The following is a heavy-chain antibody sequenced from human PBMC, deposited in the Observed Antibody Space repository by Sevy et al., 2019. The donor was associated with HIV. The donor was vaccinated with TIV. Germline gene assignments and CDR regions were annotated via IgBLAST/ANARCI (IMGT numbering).Heavy chain of an antibody. V-gene: IGHV3-30-3*01. CDR3: ARDRGYYDSRGFYSRYYFDY. D-gene: IGHD3-22*01. J-gene: IGHJ4*02. CDR1: GFTFSYYA. Sequence: GGSLRLSCAASGFTFSYYAMHWVRQAPGKGLEWVAVISYDGTNKQYAESVKGRFTISRDNSKNTLYLQMNSLRAEDTAVYYCARDRGYYDSRGFYSRYYFDYWGQGTLVTVSS. CDR2: ISYDGTNK.